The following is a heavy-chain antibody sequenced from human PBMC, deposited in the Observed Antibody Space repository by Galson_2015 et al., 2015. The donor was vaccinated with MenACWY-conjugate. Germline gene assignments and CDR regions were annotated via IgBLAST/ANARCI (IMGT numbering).Heavy chain of an antibody. CDR1: GYTFTSYY. V-gene: IGHV1-69*04. J-gene: IGHJ4*02. CDR2: IIPILGIA. CDR3: ARDRPCSSTSCYAGGEPHAY. Sequence: SVKVSCKASGYTFTSYYMHWVRQAPGQGLEWMGRIIPILGIANYAQKFQGRVTITADKSTSTAYMELSSLRSEDTAVYYCARDRPCSSTSCYAGGEPHAYWGQGTLVTVSS. D-gene: IGHD2-2*01.